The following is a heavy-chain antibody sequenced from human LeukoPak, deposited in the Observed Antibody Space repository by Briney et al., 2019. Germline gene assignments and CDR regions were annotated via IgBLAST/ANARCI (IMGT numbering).Heavy chain of an antibody. Sequence: SETLSLTCTVSGGSISSYYWSWIRQPPGKGLEWIGYIYYSGSTNYDPSLKSRVTISVDTSKNQFSLKLSSVTAADTAVYYCAKLAVAGPGYGMEVWGQGTTVTVSS. J-gene: IGHJ6*02. D-gene: IGHD6-19*01. V-gene: IGHV4-59*01. CDR3: AKLAVAGPGYGMEV. CDR1: GGSISSYY. CDR2: IYYSGST.